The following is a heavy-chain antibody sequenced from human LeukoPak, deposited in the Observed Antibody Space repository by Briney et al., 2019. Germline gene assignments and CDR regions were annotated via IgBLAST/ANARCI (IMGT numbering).Heavy chain of an antibody. Sequence: GGSLRLSCAASGFTFSSYWMSWVRQAPGKGLEWVANIKQDGSEKYYVDSVKGRFTISRDNAKSSLYLQMNSLRAEDTAVYYCARDHSGYGYGIYYYYYMDVWGKGTTVTVSS. CDR1: GFTFSSYW. D-gene: IGHD5-12*01. CDR2: IKQDGSEK. V-gene: IGHV3-7*01. J-gene: IGHJ6*03. CDR3: ARDHSGYGYGIYYYYYMDV.